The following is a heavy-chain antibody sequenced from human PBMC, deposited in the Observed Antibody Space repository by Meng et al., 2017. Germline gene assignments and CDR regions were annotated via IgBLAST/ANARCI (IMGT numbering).Heavy chain of an antibody. V-gene: IGHV3-21*01. CDR1: GFTFSSYS. CDR2: ISSSSSYI. J-gene: IGHJ5*02. CDR3: ASAGYGSSWYSFP. Sequence: EWQLVGSGGGLVKPGGSLRLSCAASGFTFSSYSMNWVRQAPGKGLEWVSSISSSSSYIYYADSVKGRFTISRDNAKNSLYLQMNSLRAEDTAVYYCASAGYGSSWYSFPWGQGTLVTVSS. D-gene: IGHD6-13*01.